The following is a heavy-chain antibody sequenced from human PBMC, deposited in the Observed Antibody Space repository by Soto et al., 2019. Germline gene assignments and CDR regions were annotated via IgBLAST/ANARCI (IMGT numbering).Heavy chain of an antibody. D-gene: IGHD3-9*01. V-gene: IGHV5-51*01. CDR3: ARRDYYDILTGTGGYMDV. J-gene: IGHJ6*03. CDR1: GYSFTSYW. CDR2: IYPGDSDT. Sequence: GESLKISCKGSGYSFTSYWIGWVRQMPGKGLEWMGIIYPGDSDTRYSPSFQGQVTISADKSISTAYLQWSSLKASDTAMYYCARRDYYDILTGTGGYMDVWGKGTTVTVSS.